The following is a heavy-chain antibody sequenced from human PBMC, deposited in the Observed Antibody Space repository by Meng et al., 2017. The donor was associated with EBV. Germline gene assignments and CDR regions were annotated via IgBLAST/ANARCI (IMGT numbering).Heavy chain of an antibody. V-gene: IGHV2-5*02. D-gene: IGHD6-6*01. CDR3: AHIIAARPFDY. J-gene: IGHJ4*02. Sequence: HITYMQSGPTLVKPTQTLTLTCSFSGFSLSTRGVGVGWIRQPPGKALEWFALIYWDDDKRYSPSQKSRLTITKDTSKNQVVLTMTNMDPVDAATYYCAHIIAARPFDYWGQGTLVTVSS. CDR1: GFSLSTRGVG. CDR2: IYWDDDK.